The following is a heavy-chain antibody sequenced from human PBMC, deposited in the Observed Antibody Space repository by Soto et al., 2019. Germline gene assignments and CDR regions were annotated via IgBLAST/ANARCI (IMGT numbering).Heavy chain of an antibody. Sequence: GGSLRLSCAASGFTFSDHYMDWVRQAPGKGLEWVGRSRNKANSYTTEFAASVKGRFTISRDDSKNSVYLQMNSLKTEDTAVYYCARSIDCSGGMCYPVLGYWGQGTLVTVSS. CDR2: SRNKANSYTT. CDR1: GFTFSDHY. J-gene: IGHJ4*02. D-gene: IGHD2-15*01. CDR3: ARSIDCSGGMCYPVLGY. V-gene: IGHV3-72*01.